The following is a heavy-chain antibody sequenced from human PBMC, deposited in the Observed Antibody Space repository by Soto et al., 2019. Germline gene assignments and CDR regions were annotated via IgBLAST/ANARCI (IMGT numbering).Heavy chain of an antibody. D-gene: IGHD5-18*01. V-gene: IGHV4-31*03. CDR2: IYYSGST. Sequence: QVQLQESGPGLVKPSQTLSLTCTVSGGSISSGGYYWSWIRQHPGKGLEWIGYIYYSGSTYYNPSLTSRVTISVDTSKNQFPLKLSSVTAADTAVYYCARASSTRGYSYGYWFDPWGQGTLVTVSS. J-gene: IGHJ5*02. CDR3: ARASSTRGYSYGYWFDP. CDR1: GGSISSGGYY.